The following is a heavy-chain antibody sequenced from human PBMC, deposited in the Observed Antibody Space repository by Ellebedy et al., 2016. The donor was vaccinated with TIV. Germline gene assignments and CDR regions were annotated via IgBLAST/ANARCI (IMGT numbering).Heavy chain of an antibody. D-gene: IGHD6-13*01. J-gene: IGHJ2*01. Sequence: GESLKISCAASGFTVSTNYMKWVRQAPGKGLEWVSAIFSDGNTYYADSVKGRFTISRDNSKNTLYLQMNSLRAEDTAVYYCARGGSGTDWYFDLWGRGTLVTVSS. CDR2: IFSDGNT. CDR3: ARGGSGTDWYFDL. CDR1: GFTVSTNY. V-gene: IGHV3-53*01.